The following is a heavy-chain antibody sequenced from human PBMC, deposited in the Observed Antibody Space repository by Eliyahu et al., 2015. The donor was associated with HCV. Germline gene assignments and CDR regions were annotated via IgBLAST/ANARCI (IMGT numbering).Heavy chain of an antibody. CDR3: ALGELWFDP. Sequence: QVQLQESGPGLVKPSQTLSLTXTVSGGSISSRAYYWSWIRHHPGKGLEWIGYIHYDGTFYNPSLKSRVTISVDTSNNQFSLRVNSVTAADTAVYYCALGELWFDPWGQGTLVTVSS. CDR1: GGSISSRAYY. D-gene: IGHD1-7*01. CDR2: IHYDGT. V-gene: IGHV4-31*02. J-gene: IGHJ5*02.